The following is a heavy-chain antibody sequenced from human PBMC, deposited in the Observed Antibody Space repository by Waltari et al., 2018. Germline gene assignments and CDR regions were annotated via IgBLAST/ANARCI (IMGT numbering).Heavy chain of an antibody. J-gene: IGHJ4*02. CDR1: GSTFTGSH. Sequence: QVQLVQSGAEVKKPGASVTVSCKASGSTFTGSHMHWVHPAPGQGLEWMGWINPNSGGTNYAQKFQGRVTMTRDTSISTAYMELSRLRSDDTAVYYCARVPSRRFLEWFHGGADYWGQGTLVTVSS. CDR2: INPNSGGT. CDR3: ARVPSRRFLEWFHGGADY. V-gene: IGHV1-2*02. D-gene: IGHD3-3*01.